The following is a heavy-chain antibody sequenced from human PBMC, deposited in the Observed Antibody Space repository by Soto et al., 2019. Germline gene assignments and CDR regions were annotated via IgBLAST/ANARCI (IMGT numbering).Heavy chain of an antibody. V-gene: IGHV1-18*01. Sequence: QVQLVQSGAEVKKPGASVKVSCKASGYTFTSYGISWVRQAPGQGLEWMGWISAYNGNTNYAQKLQGRVTMTTDTPTSTDYMELRSLRSDDTAVYYCVRAAHPYFLDSWGQGTLVTVSS. CDR1: GYTFTSYG. CDR3: VRAAHPYFLDS. J-gene: IGHJ4*02. D-gene: IGHD1-26*01. CDR2: ISAYNGNT.